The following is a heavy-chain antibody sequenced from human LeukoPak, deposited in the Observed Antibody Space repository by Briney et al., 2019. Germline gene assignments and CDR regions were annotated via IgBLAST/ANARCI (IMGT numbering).Heavy chain of an antibody. CDR3: AREGPADIVVVVAAAAPPCGYGMDV. D-gene: IGHD2-15*01. CDR2: ISYDGSNK. V-gene: IGHV3-30*03. J-gene: IGHJ6*02. Sequence: PGGSLRLSCAASGFTFSSYGMHWVRQAPGKGLEWVAVISYDGSNKYYADSVKGRFTISRDNSKNTLYLQMNSLRAEDTAVYYCAREGPADIVVVVAAAAPPCGYGMDVWGQGTTVTVSS. CDR1: GFTFSSYG.